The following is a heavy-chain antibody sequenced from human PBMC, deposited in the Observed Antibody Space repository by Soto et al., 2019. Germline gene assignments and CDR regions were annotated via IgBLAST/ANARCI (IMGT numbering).Heavy chain of an antibody. Sequence: ASVKVSCKASGYTFTSYYMHWVRQAPGQGLEWMGIINPSGGSTSYAQKFQGRVTMTRDTSTSTVYMELSSLRSEDTAVYYCAREREGLKDIVVVVAAEDGMYVWDQGTTVTVSS. J-gene: IGHJ6*02. V-gene: IGHV1-46*01. D-gene: IGHD2-15*01. CDR3: AREREGLKDIVVVVAAEDGMYV. CDR1: GYTFTSYY. CDR2: INPSGGST.